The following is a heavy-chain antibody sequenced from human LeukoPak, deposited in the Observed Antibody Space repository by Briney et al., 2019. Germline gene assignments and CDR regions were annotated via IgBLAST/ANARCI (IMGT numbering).Heavy chain of an antibody. D-gene: IGHD5-18*01. V-gene: IGHV1-46*01. CDR3: ARGRKTAPKNNWFDP. CDR1: GYTFTSYY. CDR2: INPSGGST. Sequence: ASVKVSCTASGYTFTSYYMHWVRQAPGQGLEWMGIINPSGGSTSYAQKFQGRVTMTRDTSTSTVYMELSSLRSEDTAVYYCARGRKTAPKNNWFDPWGQGTLVTVSS. J-gene: IGHJ5*02.